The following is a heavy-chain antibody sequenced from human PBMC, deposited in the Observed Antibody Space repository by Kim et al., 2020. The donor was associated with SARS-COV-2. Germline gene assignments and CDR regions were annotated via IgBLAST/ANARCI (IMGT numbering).Heavy chain of an antibody. Sequence: GGSLRLSCAASGFTFSSYAMHWVRQAPGKGLEWVAVISYDGSNKYYADSVKGRFTISRDNAKNTLYLQMNSLRAEDTAVYYCARDERVAGTYYYYCMDV. CDR1: GFTFSSYA. CDR2: ISYDGSNK. V-gene: IGHV3-30*04. D-gene: IGHD6-19*01. J-gene: IGHJ6*01. CDR3: ARDERVAGTYYYYCMDV.